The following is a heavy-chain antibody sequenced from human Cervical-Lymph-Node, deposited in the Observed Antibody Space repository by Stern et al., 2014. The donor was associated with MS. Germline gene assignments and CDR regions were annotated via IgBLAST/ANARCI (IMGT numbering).Heavy chain of an antibody. J-gene: IGHJ4*02. CDR1: RDSFTNYW. CDR2: IFSGGSYS. D-gene: IGHD5-24*01. V-gene: IGHV5-51*01. Sequence: MQLVQSGAEVKKPGESLKISCKASRDSFTNYWIGWVRQMPGKGLAWMGIIFSGGSYSKITPTFEAQVPFSADRSPPPAYLQWSSLKASDTSIYYCARHHGHSPTPFDSWGQGTRVTVSS. CDR3: ARHHGHSPTPFDS.